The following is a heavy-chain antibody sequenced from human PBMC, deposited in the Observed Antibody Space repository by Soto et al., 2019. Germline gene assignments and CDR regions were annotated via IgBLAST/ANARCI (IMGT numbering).Heavy chain of an antibody. Sequence: QVQLQESGPGLVKPSGTLSLTCAVSGGSISSSNWWSWVRQPPGKGLEWIGEIYHSGSTNYNPSLKSRVTMSVDKSKNQSSLKLSSVTAADTAVYYCARDNPYDSSGLDFWGQGTLVTVSS. J-gene: IGHJ4*02. V-gene: IGHV4-4*02. CDR2: IYHSGST. CDR1: GGSISSSNW. CDR3: ARDNPYDSSGLDF. D-gene: IGHD3-22*01.